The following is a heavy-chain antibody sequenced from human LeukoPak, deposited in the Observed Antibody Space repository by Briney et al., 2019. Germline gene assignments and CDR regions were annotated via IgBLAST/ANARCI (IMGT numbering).Heavy chain of an antibody. CDR1: GYTVTSYG. CDR3: ARDGLAYCGGDCFSDY. V-gene: IGHV1-18*01. Sequence: ASVKVSFKASGYTVTSYGISWVRQAPGHGLEWMGWISAYNGNTNYAQKLQGRVTMTTDTSTSTAYMELRSLRSDDTAVYYCARDGLAYCGGDCFSDYWGQGTLVTVSS. CDR2: ISAYNGNT. D-gene: IGHD2-21*02. J-gene: IGHJ4*02.